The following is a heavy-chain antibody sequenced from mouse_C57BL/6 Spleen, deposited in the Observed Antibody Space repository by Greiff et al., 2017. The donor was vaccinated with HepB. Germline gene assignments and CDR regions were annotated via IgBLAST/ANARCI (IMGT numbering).Heavy chain of an antibody. V-gene: IGHV2-2*01. D-gene: IGHD4-1*01. CDR1: GFSFTSYG. CDR2: IWSGGST. J-gene: IGHJ4*01. Sequence: QVHVKQSGPGLVQPSPSLSITCTVSGFSFTSYGVHWVRQSPGKGLEWLGVIWSGGSTDYNAAFISRLSISKDNSKSQVFFKMNSLKADDTAIYYCDRTGNGYAMDYWGQGTSVTVSS. CDR3: DRTGNGYAMDY.